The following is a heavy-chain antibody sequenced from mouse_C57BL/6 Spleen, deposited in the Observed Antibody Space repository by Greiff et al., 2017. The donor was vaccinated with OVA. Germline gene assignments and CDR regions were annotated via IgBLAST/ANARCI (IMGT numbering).Heavy chain of an antibody. CDR3: ARAFMVTKDSYYYAMDY. V-gene: IGHV1-9*01. D-gene: IGHD2-2*01. J-gene: IGHJ4*01. CDR1: GYTFTGYW. Sequence: QVQLQQSGAELMKPGASVKLSCKATGYTFTGYWIEWVKQRPGHGLEWIGEILPGSGSTNYNEKFKGKATFTADTSSNTAYMQLSSLTTEDSAIYYCARAFMVTKDSYYYAMDYWGQGTSVTVSA. CDR2: ILPGSGST.